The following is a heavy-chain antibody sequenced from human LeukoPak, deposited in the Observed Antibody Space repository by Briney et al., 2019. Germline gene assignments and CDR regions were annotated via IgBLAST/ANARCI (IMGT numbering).Heavy chain of an antibody. CDR3: ARALGSGWYYEFDY. Sequence: PGRSLRLSCAASGFTFSSYAMHWVRQAPGKGLEWVAVISYDGSNEYYADSVKGRFTISRDNSKNTLYLQMNSLRAEDTAVYYCARALGSGWYYEFDYWGQGTPVTVSS. V-gene: IGHV3-30-3*01. J-gene: IGHJ4*02. CDR1: GFTFSSYA. CDR2: ISYDGSNE. D-gene: IGHD6-19*01.